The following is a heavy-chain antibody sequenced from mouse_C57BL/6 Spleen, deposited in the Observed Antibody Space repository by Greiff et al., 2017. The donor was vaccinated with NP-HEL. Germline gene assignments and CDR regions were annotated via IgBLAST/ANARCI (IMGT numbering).Heavy chain of an antibody. CDR3: ARLTGYYFDY. V-gene: IGHV1-66*01. D-gene: IGHD4-1*01. CDR1: GYSFTSYY. Sequence: QVQLQQSGPELVKPGASVKISCKASGYSFTSYYIHWVKQRPGQGLEWIGWIYPGSGNTKYNEKFKGKATLTADTSSITAYMQLSSLTSEDSAVYYCARLTGYYFDYWGQGTTLTVSS. J-gene: IGHJ2*01. CDR2: IYPGSGNT.